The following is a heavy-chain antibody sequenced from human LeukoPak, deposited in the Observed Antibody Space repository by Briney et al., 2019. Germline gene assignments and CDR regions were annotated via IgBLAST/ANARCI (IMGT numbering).Heavy chain of an antibody. J-gene: IGHJ4*02. V-gene: IGHV3-74*01. CDR2: IKNDGSIT. D-gene: IGHD2-2*02. CDR1: GFTFSNYW. CDR3: AREQYCSSTSCYTSFDY. Sequence: GGSLRLSCAASGFTFSNYWMHWVRQAPGKGLVWVSRIKNDGSITTYADSVKGRFTISRDNAKNSLYLQMNSLRAEDTAVYYCAREQYCSSTSCYTSFDYWGQGTLVTVSS.